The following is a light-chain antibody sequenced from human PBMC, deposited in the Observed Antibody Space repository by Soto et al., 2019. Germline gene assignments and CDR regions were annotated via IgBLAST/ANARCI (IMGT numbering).Light chain of an antibody. CDR1: QTISSW. CDR3: QQYDNFPQT. V-gene: IGKV1-5*03. Sequence: DIQMTQSPSTLSGSVGDRVTITCRASQTISSWLAWYQQKPGKAPKLLIYKASTLKSGVPSRFSGSGSGTEFTLTISRLEPDDFAMYYCQQYDNFPQTFGQGTKVDIK. J-gene: IGKJ1*01. CDR2: KAS.